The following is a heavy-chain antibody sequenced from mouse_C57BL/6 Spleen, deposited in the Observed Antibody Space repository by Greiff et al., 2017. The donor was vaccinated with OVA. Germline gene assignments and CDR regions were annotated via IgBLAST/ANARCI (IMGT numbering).Heavy chain of an antibody. D-gene: IGHD1-1*01. V-gene: IGHV1-15*01. Sequence: QVQLQQSGAELVRPGASVTLSCKASGYTFTDYEMHWVKQTPVHGLEWIGAIDPETGGTAYNQKFKGKAILTADKSSSTAYMEHRSLTSEDSAVYDGTRAHYYCSRTSYFDYWGQGTTLTVSS. CDR3: TRAHYYCSRTSYFDY. CDR1: GYTFTDYE. CDR2: IDPETGGT. J-gene: IGHJ2*01.